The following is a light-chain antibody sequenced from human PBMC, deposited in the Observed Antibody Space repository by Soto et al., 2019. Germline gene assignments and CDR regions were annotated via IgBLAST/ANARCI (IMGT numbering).Light chain of an antibody. Sequence: EIVLTQSPSTLSLSPGERATLSCRASQSVSSSYLAWYQQKPGQAPRLLIYGASSRATGIPDRFSGSGSGTDFTLTISRLEPEDLAVYYCQQYGSSPYTFGQGTKREIK. CDR2: GAS. CDR1: QSVSSSY. V-gene: IGKV3-20*01. CDR3: QQYGSSPYT. J-gene: IGKJ2*01.